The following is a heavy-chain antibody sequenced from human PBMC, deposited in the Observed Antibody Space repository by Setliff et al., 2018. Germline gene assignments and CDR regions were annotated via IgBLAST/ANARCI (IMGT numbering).Heavy chain of an antibody. CDR3: ARDRGGDWIYYFDY. V-gene: IGHV4-59*01. CDR1: GGSISSYY. J-gene: IGHJ4*02. D-gene: IGHD2-21*02. CDR2: IYYSGST. Sequence: LSLTCTVSGGSISSYYWSWIRQPPGKGLEWIGYIYYSGSTNYNPSLKSRVIISVDTSKNQFSLKLSSVTAADTAVYYCARDRGGDWIYYFDYWGQGTLVTVSS.